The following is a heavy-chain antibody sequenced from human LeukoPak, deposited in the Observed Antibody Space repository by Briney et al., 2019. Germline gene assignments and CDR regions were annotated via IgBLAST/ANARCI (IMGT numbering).Heavy chain of an antibody. D-gene: IGHD6-19*01. CDR2: ISSGRSTI. CDR1: GFTFSIYN. Sequence: PGGSLRLSCAASGFTFSIYNMNWVRQAPGKGLEWVSYISSGRSTISYADSVKGRFTISRDNAKNSVYLQMNSLRDEDTAVYYCAKEARSSSVSPSIDPWGQGTLVTVSS. V-gene: IGHV3-48*02. CDR3: AKEARSSSVSPSIDP. J-gene: IGHJ5*02.